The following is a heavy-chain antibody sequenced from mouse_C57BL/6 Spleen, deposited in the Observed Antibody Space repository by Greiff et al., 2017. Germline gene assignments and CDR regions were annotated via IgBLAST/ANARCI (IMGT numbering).Heavy chain of an antibody. J-gene: IGHJ4*01. V-gene: IGHV1-64*01. CDR3: ARYYSKGYAMDY. Sequence: QVQLQQPGAELVKPGASVKLSCKASGYTFTSYWMHWVKQRPGQGLEWIGMIHPNSGSTNYNEKFKSKATLTVDKSSSTAYMQLSSRTSEDSAVYYCARYYSKGYAMDYWGQGTSVTVAS. CDR1: GYTFTSYW. CDR2: IHPNSGST. D-gene: IGHD2-5*01.